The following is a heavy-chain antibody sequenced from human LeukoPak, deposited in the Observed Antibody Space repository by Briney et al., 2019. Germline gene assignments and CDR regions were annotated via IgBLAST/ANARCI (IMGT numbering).Heavy chain of an antibody. D-gene: IGHD3-3*01. CDR2: ISYDGSNK. CDR1: GFTFSSYG. CDR3: ARWVGDANAFDI. V-gene: IGHV3-30*03. Sequence: GRSLRLSCAASGFTFSSYGMHWVRQAPGKGLEWVAVISYDGSNKYYADSVKGRFTISRDNSKNTLYLQMNSLRAEDTAVYYCARWVGDANAFDIWGQGTMVTVSS. J-gene: IGHJ3*02.